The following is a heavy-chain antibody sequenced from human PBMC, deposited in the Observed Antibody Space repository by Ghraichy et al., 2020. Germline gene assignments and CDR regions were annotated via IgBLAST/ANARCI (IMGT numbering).Heavy chain of an antibody. Sequence: SETLSLTCAVYGGSFSGYYWSWIRQPPGKGLEWIGEINHSGSTNYNPSLKSRVTISVDTSKNQFSLKLSSVTAADTAVYYCARSRLGELSLTPFVFDYWGQGTLVTVSS. CDR2: INHSGST. CDR3: ARSRLGELSLTPFVFDY. J-gene: IGHJ4*02. CDR1: GGSFSGYY. D-gene: IGHD3-16*02. V-gene: IGHV4-34*01.